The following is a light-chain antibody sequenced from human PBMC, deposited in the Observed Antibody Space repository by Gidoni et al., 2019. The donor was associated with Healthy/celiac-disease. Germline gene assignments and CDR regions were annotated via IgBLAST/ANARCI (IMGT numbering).Light chain of an antibody. CDR3: QQYNSDSWT. CDR2: EAS. CDR1: QSISSW. V-gene: IGKV1-5*03. J-gene: IGKJ1*01. Sequence: IQMTQSPSTLSASVGDRVTITCRASQSISSWLAGYQQKPGKAPTLVIYEASSLASGVPSRFSGSGSGTEFTLSISSLQPDDFATDYCQQYNSDSWTFGQGTKVEIK.